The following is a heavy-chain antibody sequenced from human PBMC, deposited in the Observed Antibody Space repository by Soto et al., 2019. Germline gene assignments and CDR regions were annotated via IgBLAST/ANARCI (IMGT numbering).Heavy chain of an antibody. D-gene: IGHD4-17*01. V-gene: IGHV3-9*01. CDR1: GFTFDDYA. Sequence: EVQLVESGGGLVQPGRSLRLSCAASGFTFDDYAMHWVRQAPGKGLERVSGISWNSGSIGYADSVKGRFTISRDNAKNSLYLQMNSLRAEDTALYYCAKDEAAVTHYYYYMDVWGKGTTVTVSS. CDR2: ISWNSGSI. J-gene: IGHJ6*03. CDR3: AKDEAAVTHYYYYMDV.